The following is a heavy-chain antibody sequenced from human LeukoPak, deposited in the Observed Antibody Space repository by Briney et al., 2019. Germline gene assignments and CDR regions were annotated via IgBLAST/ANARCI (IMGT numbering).Heavy chain of an antibody. CDR1: GGSISSGSYC. CDR2: IYTSGST. CDR3: AREVMITFGGVIVSYYYYMDV. J-gene: IGHJ6*03. V-gene: IGHV4-61*02. Sequence: SQTLSLTCTVSGGSISSGSYCWSWIRQPAGKGLEWIGRIYTSGSTNYNPSLKSRVTISVDTSKNQFSLKLSSVTAADTAVYYCAREVMITFGGVIVSYYYYMDVWGKGTTVTISS. D-gene: IGHD3-16*02.